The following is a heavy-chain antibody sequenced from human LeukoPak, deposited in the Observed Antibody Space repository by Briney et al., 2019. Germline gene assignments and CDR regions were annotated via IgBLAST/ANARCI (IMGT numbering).Heavy chain of an antibody. V-gene: IGHV1-2*02. CDR1: GYTLTAYY. D-gene: IGHD6-13*01. J-gene: IGHJ4*02. CDR3: ATVRTASWYGGEDY. CDR2: IHHNSGDT. Sequence: GASVKVSCKASGYTLTAYYIHWVRPAPRHGREWMGWIHHNSGDTNYSQKFQGRVTMTRDTSISTTYMELSRLASDDTAIYYCATVRTASWYGGEDYWGQGSLVTVSS.